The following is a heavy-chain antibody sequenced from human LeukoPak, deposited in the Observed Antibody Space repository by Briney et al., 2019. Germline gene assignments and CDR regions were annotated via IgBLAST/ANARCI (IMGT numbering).Heavy chain of an antibody. J-gene: IGHJ6*02. V-gene: IGHV3-64*01. Sequence: GGSLRLSCAASGFTFSIYAMHWVRQDPGKGLEYVSAISSHGGSTYYANSVKGRFTISRDNSKNTLYLQMGSLRAEDMAVYYCARVGLGIAAAGTGYYYGVDVWGQGTTVTVSS. CDR2: ISSHGGST. D-gene: IGHD6-13*01. CDR1: GFTFSIYA. CDR3: ARVGLGIAAAGTGYYYGVDV.